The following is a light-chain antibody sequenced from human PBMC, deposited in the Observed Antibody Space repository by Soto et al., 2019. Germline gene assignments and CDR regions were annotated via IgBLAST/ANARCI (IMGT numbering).Light chain of an antibody. CDR1: SSDVGGYNS. CDR2: EVS. CDR3: SSYTSSTTLV. J-gene: IGLJ3*02. V-gene: IGLV2-14*01. Sequence: QSVLTQPASVSGSPGQSITISCTGTSSDVGGYNSVSWYQQNPGKAPKLMIYEVSNRPSGVSNRFSGSKSGNTASLTISGLQAEDEADYYCSSYTSSTTLVFGGGTKVTVL.